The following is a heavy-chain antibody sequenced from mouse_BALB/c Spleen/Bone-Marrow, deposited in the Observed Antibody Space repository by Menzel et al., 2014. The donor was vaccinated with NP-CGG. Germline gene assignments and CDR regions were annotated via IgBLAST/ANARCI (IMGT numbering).Heavy chain of an antibody. CDR2: IDPANGNT. V-gene: IGHV14-3*02. CDR3: ASYYYGSSTFAY. Sequence: VQLQQSGAELVKPGASVKLSCTASGFNITDTYMHWVKQRPEQGLEWIGRIDPANGNTKYDPKFQGKATLTVDTSSNTTYLQLSSLTSEDTAVYYCASYYYGSSTFAYWGQGTLVTVSA. J-gene: IGHJ3*01. CDR1: GFNITDTY. D-gene: IGHD1-1*01.